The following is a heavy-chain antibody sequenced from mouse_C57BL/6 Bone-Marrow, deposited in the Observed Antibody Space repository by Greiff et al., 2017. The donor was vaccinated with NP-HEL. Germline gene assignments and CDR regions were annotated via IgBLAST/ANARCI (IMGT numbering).Heavy chain of an antibody. CDR1: GYTFTDYY. CDR3: ARPFLKNYAMDY. Sequence: EVQLQQSGPELVKPGASVKISCKASGYTFTDYYMNWVKQSHGKSLEWIGDINPNNGGTSYNQKFKGKATLTVDKSSSTAYMELRSLTSEDSAVYYCARPFLKNYAMDYWGQGTSVTVSS. CDR2: INPNNGGT. V-gene: IGHV1-26*01. J-gene: IGHJ4*01.